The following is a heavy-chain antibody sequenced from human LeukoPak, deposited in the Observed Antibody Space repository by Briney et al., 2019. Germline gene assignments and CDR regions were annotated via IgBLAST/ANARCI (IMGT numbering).Heavy chain of an antibody. D-gene: IGHD3-10*01. Sequence: SETPSLTCTVSGYSISSGYYWGWIRQPPGKGLDWIGSIYHSGSTYYNPSLKSRVTISVDTSKNQFSLKLSSVTAADTAVYYCASQGYGSGSYYNEEYYYYMDVWGKGTTVTVSS. V-gene: IGHV4-38-2*02. CDR1: GYSISSGYY. J-gene: IGHJ6*03. CDR3: ASQGYGSGSYYNEEYYYYMDV. CDR2: IYHSGST.